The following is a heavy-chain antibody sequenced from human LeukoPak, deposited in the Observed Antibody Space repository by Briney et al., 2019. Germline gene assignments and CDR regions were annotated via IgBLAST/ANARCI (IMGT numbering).Heavy chain of an antibody. CDR1: GYTFSSHW. V-gene: IGHV3-7*05. D-gene: IGHD6-6*01. J-gene: IGHJ6*02. Sequence: GGSLRLSCAASGYTFSSHWMSWVRQAPGRGLEWVANIKQDGSEEVYVGSVKDRFTISRDNAKNSLFLQMNTLRAEDTAVYYCARDPYSSTWSYGMDVWGQGTTVTVPS. CDR2: IKQDGSEE. CDR3: ARDPYSSTWSYGMDV.